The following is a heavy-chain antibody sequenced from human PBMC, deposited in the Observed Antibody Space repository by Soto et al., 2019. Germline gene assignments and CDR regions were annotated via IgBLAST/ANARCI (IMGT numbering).Heavy chain of an antibody. D-gene: IGHD4-17*01. V-gene: IGHV3-11*01. J-gene: IGHJ3*01. Sequence: QVQLVESGGDLVKPGGSLRLSCAASGFSFSTYYMSWIRQAPGKGLEWVSYISSSGSTMYHADSVKGRFTISRDNAKNSLHLQMNNLRVEDTAVYYCARDTVYGDYEDAFDVWGQGTMVTVSS. CDR3: ARDTVYGDYEDAFDV. CDR2: ISSSGSTM. CDR1: GFSFSTYY.